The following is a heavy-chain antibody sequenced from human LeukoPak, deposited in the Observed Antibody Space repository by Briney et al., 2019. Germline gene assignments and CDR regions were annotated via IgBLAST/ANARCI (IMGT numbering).Heavy chain of an antibody. Sequence: PSETLSLTCTVSGDSITSGACFWNWIRQQPGKGLEWIGYIYYTRSTNYNPSLESRVTILLDTSKNEFSLRLSSVTAADTAVYYCARGYYFDSGSFFEDWGQGTLVTVSS. CDR1: GDSITSGACF. V-gene: IGHV4-31*03. CDR3: ARGYYFDSGSFFED. J-gene: IGHJ4*02. CDR2: IYYTRST. D-gene: IGHD3-10*01.